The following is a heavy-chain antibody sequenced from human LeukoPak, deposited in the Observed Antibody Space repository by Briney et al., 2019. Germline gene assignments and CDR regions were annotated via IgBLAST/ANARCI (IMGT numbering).Heavy chain of an antibody. Sequence: GGSLRLSCAASGFSVSSNSMSWVRQAPGKGLECVSIIYSRDVTSYADSVKDRFTISRDSDKNTLFLQMDSLRSDDTAVYYCARVLAAVALRDYHYVDVWGKGTTVTVSS. V-gene: IGHV3-53*01. CDR3: ARVLAAVALRDYHYVDV. D-gene: IGHD6-19*01. CDR1: GFSVSSNS. CDR2: IYSRDVT. J-gene: IGHJ6*03.